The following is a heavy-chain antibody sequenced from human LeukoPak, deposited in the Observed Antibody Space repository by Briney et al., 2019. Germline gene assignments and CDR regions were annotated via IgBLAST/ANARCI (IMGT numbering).Heavy chain of an antibody. CDR1: GGSFSGYY. Sequence: SETLSLTCAVYGGSFSGYYWSWIRQPPGKGLEWIGEINHSGSTNYNPSLKSRVTISVDTSKNQFSLKLSSVTAADTAVYYCARYYCGGDCYSFDYWGQGTLVTVSS. D-gene: IGHD2-21*02. CDR3: ARYYCGGDCYSFDY. J-gene: IGHJ4*02. V-gene: IGHV4-34*01. CDR2: INHSGST.